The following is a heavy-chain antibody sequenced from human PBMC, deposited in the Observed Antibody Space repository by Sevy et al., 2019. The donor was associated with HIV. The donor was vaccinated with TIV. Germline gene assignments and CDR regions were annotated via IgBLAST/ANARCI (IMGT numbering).Heavy chain of an antibody. V-gene: IGHV3-66*01. Sequence: GGSLGLSCAASGFTVNSNYMTWVRQAPGKGLEGVSVIHSDDTTYHADSVKDRFTISRDNFKNTLYLHMGSLRAEDTAVYYCARGKSGYGYAMNYWGQGTLVTVSS. CDR2: IHSDDTT. J-gene: IGHJ4*02. CDR3: ARGKSGYGYAMNY. CDR1: GFTVNSNY. D-gene: IGHD5-18*01.